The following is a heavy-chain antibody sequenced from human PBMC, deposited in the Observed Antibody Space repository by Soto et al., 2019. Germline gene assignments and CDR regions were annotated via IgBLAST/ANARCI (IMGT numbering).Heavy chain of an antibody. Sequence: QVQLVQSGAEVKKPGASVKVSCKASGYTFTSYAMHWVRQAPGQRLEWMGWINAGNGNTKYSQKFQGRVTITRDTSASTAYMELSSLRSEDTAVYYCARGGGYSSGWSTFDYWGQGTLVTVSS. D-gene: IGHD6-19*01. J-gene: IGHJ4*02. V-gene: IGHV1-3*01. CDR1: GYTFTSYA. CDR2: INAGNGNT. CDR3: ARGGGYSSGWSTFDY.